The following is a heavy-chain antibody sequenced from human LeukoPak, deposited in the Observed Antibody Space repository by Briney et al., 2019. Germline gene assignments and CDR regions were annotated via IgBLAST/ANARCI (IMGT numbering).Heavy chain of an antibody. D-gene: IGHD3-3*01. CDR3: AREIGAYGY. CDR2: ISGSGDST. Sequence: PGGSLRLSCAASGFTFSSFAMSWVRQVPGKGLEWVSAISGSGDSTYDADSVKGRFTISRDNSKNTLYVQMNSLRAEDTAVYYCAREIGAYGYWGQGTLVTVSS. J-gene: IGHJ4*02. CDR1: GFTFSSFA. V-gene: IGHV3-23*01.